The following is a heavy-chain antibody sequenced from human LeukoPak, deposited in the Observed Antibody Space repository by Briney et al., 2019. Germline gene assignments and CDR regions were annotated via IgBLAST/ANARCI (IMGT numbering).Heavy chain of an antibody. CDR3: ARSSVVPAAIRYYYYYMDV. V-gene: IGHV3-53*01. D-gene: IGHD2-2*01. CDR2: IYSGGST. CDR1: GFTGSSNY. Sequence: PGGSLRLSSAASGFTGSSNYMSWVRQAPGKGLEWFSVIYSGGSTYYADSVKGRFTISRDNSKNTLYLQMNSLRAEDTAVYYCARSSVVPAAIRYYYYYMDVWGKGTTVTVSS. J-gene: IGHJ6*03.